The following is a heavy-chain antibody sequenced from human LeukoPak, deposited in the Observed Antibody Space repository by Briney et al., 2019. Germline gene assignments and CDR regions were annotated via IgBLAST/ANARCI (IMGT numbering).Heavy chain of an antibody. J-gene: IGHJ4*02. Sequence: TSETLSLTYTVSGNSINRGYYWGWIRQPPGKGLEWIGSFYHSVSTYYNPSLKSRVTISVDPSKNQFSLKLSSVTAADTAVYYCARDMRGGNSYYFDSWGQGTLVTVSS. D-gene: IGHD4-23*01. CDR3: ARDMRGGNSYYFDS. V-gene: IGHV4-38-2*02. CDR2: FYHSVST. CDR1: GNSINRGYY.